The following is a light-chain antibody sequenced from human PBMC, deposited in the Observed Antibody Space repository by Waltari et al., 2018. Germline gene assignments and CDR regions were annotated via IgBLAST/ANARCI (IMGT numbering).Light chain of an antibody. CDR2: GAS. J-gene: IGKJ1*01. Sequence: DIQMTQSPSSLSASVGDRITITCRASQGIGNYLAWYQQKPGKVPKLLISGASALQSGVPSRFSGSGSGTDFTLTISSLQPEDVATYYCQKYVSAPPTFGQGTKVEIK. CDR3: QKYVSAPPT. CDR1: QGIGNY. V-gene: IGKV1-27*01.